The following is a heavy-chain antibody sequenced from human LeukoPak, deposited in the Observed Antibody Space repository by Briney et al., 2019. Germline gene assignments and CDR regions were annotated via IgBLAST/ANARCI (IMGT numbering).Heavy chain of an antibody. V-gene: IGHV3-53*01. J-gene: IGHJ3*02. D-gene: IGHD3-22*01. CDR1: GFTVSSNY. CDR2: IYSGGST. Sequence: GGSLRLSCAASGFTVSSNYMSWVRQAPGKGLEWVSVIYSGGSTYYADSVKGRFTISRDNSKNTLYLQMNSLRAEDTAVYYCARLGSYYDSSGSPYGAFDIWGQGTMVTVSS. CDR3: ARLGSYYDSSGSPYGAFDI.